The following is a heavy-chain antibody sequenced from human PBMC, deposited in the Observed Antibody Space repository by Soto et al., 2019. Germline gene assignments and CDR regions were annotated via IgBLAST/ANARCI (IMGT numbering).Heavy chain of an antibody. Sequence: EVHLVEAGGGLDKLGESLTLSCAASGFTFGSFTLNWVRQAPGKGLEWVSSISSSSAYIYYAESVKGRFTISRDNARSTLYLQMNSLRLDDTAVYFCARDGLTFGGDWGQGTLGAVSS. J-gene: IGHJ4*02. V-gene: IGHV3-21*06. CDR3: ARDGLTFGGD. CDR1: GFTFGSFT. D-gene: IGHD3-16*01. CDR2: ISSSSAYI.